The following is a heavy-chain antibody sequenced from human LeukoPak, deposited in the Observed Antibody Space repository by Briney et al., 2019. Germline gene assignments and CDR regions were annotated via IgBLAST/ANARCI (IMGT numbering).Heavy chain of an antibody. D-gene: IGHD6-19*01. CDR1: GGSIRSSY. CDR3: AREMAGTHFDS. V-gene: IGHV4-59*01. Sequence: SASLSLTCTVSGGSIRSSYCSWIRQPPGEGLEWIGNIYYSGSTNYNPSLKSRVTTSVDTSKNQLSLKLRSVTAADTAVYYCAREMAGTHFDSWGQGTLVTVSS. CDR2: IYYSGST. J-gene: IGHJ4*02.